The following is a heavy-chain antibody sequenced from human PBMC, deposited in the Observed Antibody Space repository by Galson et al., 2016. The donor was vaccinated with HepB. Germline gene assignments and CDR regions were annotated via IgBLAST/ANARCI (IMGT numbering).Heavy chain of an antibody. V-gene: IGHV3-43D*04. CDR3: AKGGCVGDCYGPLDF. D-gene: IGHD2-21*02. Sequence: SLRLSCAASGFTFDDYAMQWVRQTPGRGLEWVALISWDGSRKHYADSVKGRFTISRDNTKNSMNLQLNRLRPEDAALYFCAKGGCVGDCYGPLDFWGQGTLVAVSS. CDR2: ISWDGSRK. CDR1: GFTFDDYA. J-gene: IGHJ1*01.